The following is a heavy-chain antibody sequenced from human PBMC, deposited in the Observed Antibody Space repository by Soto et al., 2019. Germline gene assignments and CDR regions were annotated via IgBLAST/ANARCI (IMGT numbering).Heavy chain of an antibody. CDR3: ARLEGLATISYYFDF. V-gene: IGHV4-39*01. CDR1: DDSINSDKYY. D-gene: IGHD3-9*01. CDR2: IYYRGNA. Sequence: QLQLQESGPGLVKPSETLSLSCSVSDDSINSDKYYWGWIRQPPGKGLEWIGSIYYRGNAYYNPSLQTRVTISLDKSKSQFSLKLNSVTAADSAVYFCARLEGLATISYYFDFWGPGAQVTVSS. J-gene: IGHJ4*02.